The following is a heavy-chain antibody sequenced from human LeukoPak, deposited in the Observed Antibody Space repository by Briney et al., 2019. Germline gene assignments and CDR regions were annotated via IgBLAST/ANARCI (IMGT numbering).Heavy chain of an antibody. V-gene: IGHV3-21*01. CDR2: ISSRNNYI. CDR3: ARVMNDYGDYVFDY. J-gene: IGHJ4*02. Sequence: GGSLRLSCAASGFTFSTYSMNWVRQAPGKGLEGVSSISSRNNYIYYADSVKGRFTISRDNAKNSLYLQMNSLRAEDTAVYCCARVMNDYGDYVFDYWGQGTLVTVSS. CDR1: GFTFSTYS. D-gene: IGHD4-17*01.